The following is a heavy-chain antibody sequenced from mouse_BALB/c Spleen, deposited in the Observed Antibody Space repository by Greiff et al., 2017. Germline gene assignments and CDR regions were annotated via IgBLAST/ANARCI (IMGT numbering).Heavy chain of an antibody. CDR3: ARSGGYAMDY. J-gene: IGHJ4*01. V-gene: IGHV1-82*01. CDR1: GYAFSSSW. CDR2: IYPGDGDT. D-gene: IGHD3-1*01. Sequence: QVQLKESGPELVKPGASVKISCKASGYAFSSSWMNWVKQRPGQGLEWIGRIYPGDGDTNYNGKFKGKATLTADKSSSTAYMQLSSLTSVDSAVYFCARSGGYAMDYWGQGTSVTVSS.